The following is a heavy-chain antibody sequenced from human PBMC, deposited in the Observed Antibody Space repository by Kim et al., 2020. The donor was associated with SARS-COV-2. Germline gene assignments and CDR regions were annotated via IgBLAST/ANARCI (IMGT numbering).Heavy chain of an antibody. D-gene: IGHD5-12*01. CDR3: AGDPKDGYGHFDL. V-gene: IGHV3-53*01. Sequence: YYTDSVTGRFTISRDISKHTIFLQMNSLRTDDTARYYCAGDPKDGYGHFDLWGQGTLVTVSS. J-gene: IGHJ4*02.